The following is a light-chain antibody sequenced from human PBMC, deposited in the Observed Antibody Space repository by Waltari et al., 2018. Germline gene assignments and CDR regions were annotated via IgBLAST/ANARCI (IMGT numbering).Light chain of an antibody. Sequence: EIVLTQSPATLSLSPGERATLSCWASQNIGRHLAWYQQRPGQAPSLVIYDASNRATGIPARFSGSGSGTEFSLTITNLQPEDTGTYYCQQSYRTPKTFGQGTKVEIK. CDR2: DAS. CDR3: QQSYRTPKT. J-gene: IGKJ1*01. V-gene: IGKV3-11*01. CDR1: QNIGRH.